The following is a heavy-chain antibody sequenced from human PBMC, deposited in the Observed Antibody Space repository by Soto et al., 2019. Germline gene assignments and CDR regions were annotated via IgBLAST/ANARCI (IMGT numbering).Heavy chain of an antibody. J-gene: IGHJ6*02. CDR1: GYSFTIYW. CDR2: IYPGDSDT. V-gene: IGHV5-51*01. Sequence: GESLKISCKGSGYSFTIYWIGWVRQMPGKGLEWMGIIYPGDSDTRYSPSFQGQVTISADKSISTAYLQWSSLKASDTAMYYCARHYCSSTSCYPVYYYYYGMDVWGQGTPVTVSS. CDR3: ARHYCSSTSCYPVYYYYYGMDV. D-gene: IGHD2-2*01.